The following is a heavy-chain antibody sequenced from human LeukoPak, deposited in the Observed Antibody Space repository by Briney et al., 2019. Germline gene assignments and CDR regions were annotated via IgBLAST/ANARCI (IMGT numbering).Heavy chain of an antibody. CDR1: GYTFTVYY. D-gene: IGHD5-12*01. CDR2: INPNSGGT. J-gene: IGHJ4*02. V-gene: IGHV1-2*02. CDR3: ARVLGGFSYFEY. Sequence: ASVKVSCKASGYTFTVYYMHWVRQAPGQGLEWMGWINPNSGGTNYAQKFQGRVTMTRDTSISSAYMELSRLRSDGTALYYCARVLGGFSYFEYWGQGTLVTVSS.